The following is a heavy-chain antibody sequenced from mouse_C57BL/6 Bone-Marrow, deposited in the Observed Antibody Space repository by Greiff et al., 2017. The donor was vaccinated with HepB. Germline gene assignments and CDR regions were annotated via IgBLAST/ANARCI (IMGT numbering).Heavy chain of an antibody. J-gene: IGHJ2*01. V-gene: IGHV7-1*01. Sequence: EVQGVESGGGLVQSGRSLRLSCATSGFTFSDFYMEWVRQAPGKGLEWIAASRNKANDYTTEFSASVKGRFIVSRDTSQSILYLQMNALRAEDTAIYYCARDYDFDYWGQGTTLTVSS. CDR2: SRNKANDYTT. CDR3: ARDYDFDY. CDR1: GFTFSDFY.